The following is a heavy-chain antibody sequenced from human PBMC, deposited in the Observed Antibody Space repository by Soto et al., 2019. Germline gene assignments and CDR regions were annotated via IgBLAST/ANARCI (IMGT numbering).Heavy chain of an antibody. D-gene: IGHD3-22*01. CDR3: AKGCDSITMIVVGRATSKCMDV. Sequence: EVQLLASGGGLVQPGGSLRLSCAASGLTFSSYAMSWVRQAPGKGLEWVSAISGRGGSTYYADSVKGPFTISRDNSKNTLYLQTHSLRAEDTAVYYCAKGCDSITMIVVGRATSKCMDVWGQGTTVTVAS. V-gene: IGHV3-23*01. CDR2: ISGRGGST. J-gene: IGHJ6*02. CDR1: GLTFSSYA.